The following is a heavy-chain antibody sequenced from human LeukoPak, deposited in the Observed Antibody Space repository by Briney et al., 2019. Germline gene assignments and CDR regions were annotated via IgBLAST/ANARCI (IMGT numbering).Heavy chain of an antibody. CDR2: INSDGSST. J-gene: IGHJ4*02. CDR3: AGESTSVEKFGYDF. CDR1: GFTFSSNW. V-gene: IGHV3-74*01. D-gene: IGHD3-10*01. Sequence: GGSLRLSCAASGFTFSSNWMHWVRQAPGTGLVWVSCINSDGSSTNYADSVKGRFTVSRDNAKNTLYLQMNSLRTEDTAVYYCAGESTSVEKFGYDFWGQGTLVTVSS.